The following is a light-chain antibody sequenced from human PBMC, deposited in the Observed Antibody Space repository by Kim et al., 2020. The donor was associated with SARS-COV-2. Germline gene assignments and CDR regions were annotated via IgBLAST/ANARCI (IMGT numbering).Light chain of an antibody. V-gene: IGLV1-47*01. CDR3: AAWDDSLSRCV. CDR1: SSNIGSNS. Sequence: QSVLTQPPSASGTTEQRVTISCSGSSSNIGSNSVYWYQQLPGTAPKLLIYGNSQRPSGVPDRFSDSKSGTSASLAISGLRSEDEANYFCAAWDDSLSRCVFGGGTKLTVL. CDR2: GNS. J-gene: IGLJ3*02.